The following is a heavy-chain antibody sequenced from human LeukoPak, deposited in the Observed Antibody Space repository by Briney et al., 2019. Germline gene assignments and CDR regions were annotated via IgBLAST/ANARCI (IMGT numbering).Heavy chain of an antibody. V-gene: IGHV3-66*01. D-gene: IGHD5-12*01. J-gene: IGHJ6*04. CDR2: IYSGGST. CDR1: GFTFSDYY. Sequence: GGSLRLSCAASGFTFSDYYMSWVRQAPGKGLEWVSVIYSGGSTYYADSVKGRFTISRDNSKNTLFLQMNSLRAEDTAVYYCARGLSGYDYHGMDVWGKGTTVTVSS. CDR3: ARGLSGYDYHGMDV.